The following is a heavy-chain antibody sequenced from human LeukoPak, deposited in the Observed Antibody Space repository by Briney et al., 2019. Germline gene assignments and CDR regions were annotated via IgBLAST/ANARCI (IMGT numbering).Heavy chain of an antibody. V-gene: IGHV3-30*02. D-gene: IGHD2-15*01. J-gene: IGHJ3*02. Sequence: PGGSLRLSCAASGFTFSSYSMNWVRQAPGKGLEWVAFIRYDGSNKYYADSVKGRFTISRDNSKNTLYLQMNSLRAEDTAVYYCWLGYCSGGSCYGHHDAFDIWGQGTMVTVSS. CDR3: WLGYCSGGSCYGHHDAFDI. CDR2: IRYDGSNK. CDR1: GFTFSSYS.